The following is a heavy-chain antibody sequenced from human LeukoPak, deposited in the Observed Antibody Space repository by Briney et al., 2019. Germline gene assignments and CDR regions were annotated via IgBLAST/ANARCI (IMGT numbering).Heavy chain of an antibody. CDR3: AKGSNYDFWSGYFDY. D-gene: IGHD3-3*01. J-gene: IGHJ4*02. CDR1: GFTFSSYA. V-gene: IGHV3-23*01. CDR2: ISGSGGST. Sequence: GGSLRLSCAASGFTFSSYAMSWVRQAPGKGLEWVSAISGSGGSTYYAASVKGRFTISRDNSKNTLYLQMNSLRAEDTAVYYCAKGSNYDFWSGYFDYWGQGTLVTVSS.